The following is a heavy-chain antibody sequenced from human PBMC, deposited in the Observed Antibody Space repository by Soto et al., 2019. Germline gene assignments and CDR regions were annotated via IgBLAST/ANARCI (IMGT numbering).Heavy chain of an antibody. J-gene: IGHJ5*02. V-gene: IGHV4-59*01. CDR2: IYYSGST. CDR3: ARDSGSYYAWFDP. CDR1: GGSISSYY. Sequence: SETLSLTCTVSGGSISSYYWGWIRQPPGKGLEWIGYIYYSGSTNYNPSLKSRVTISVDTSKNQFSLKLSSVTAADTAVYYCARDSGSYYAWFDPWGQGTLVTVSS. D-gene: IGHD1-26*01.